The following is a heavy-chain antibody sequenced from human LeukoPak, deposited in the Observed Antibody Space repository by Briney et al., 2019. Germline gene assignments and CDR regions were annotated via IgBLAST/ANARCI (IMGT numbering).Heavy chain of an antibody. CDR3: ARGKRGYYDAFDI. D-gene: IGHD3-22*01. CDR2: IYYSGST. V-gene: IGHV4-59*12. J-gene: IGHJ3*02. Sequence: SETLSLTCTVSGGSISSYYWSWIRQPPGKGLEWIGYIYYSGSTNYNPSLKSRVTISVDTSKNQFSLKLSSVTAADTAVYYCARGKRGYYDAFDIWGQGTMVTVSS. CDR1: GGSISSYY.